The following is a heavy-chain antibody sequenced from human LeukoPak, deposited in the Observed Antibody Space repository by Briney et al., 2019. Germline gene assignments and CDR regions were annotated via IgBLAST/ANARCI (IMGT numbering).Heavy chain of an antibody. CDR2: ISGHGGNT. D-gene: IGHD1-14*01. V-gene: IGHV3-23*01. Sequence: GGSLRLSCAASGFTFSSYAMNWVRQAPGKGLEWVSAISGHGGNTYYADSVRGRFTISRDDSKNTLYLQMNSLRAEDTAVYYCANRPSLSSITDYWGQGTLVTVSS. CDR3: ANRPSLSSITDY. J-gene: IGHJ4*02. CDR1: GFTFSSYA.